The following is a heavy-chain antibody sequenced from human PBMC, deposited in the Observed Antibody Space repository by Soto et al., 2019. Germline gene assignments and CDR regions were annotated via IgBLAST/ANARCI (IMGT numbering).Heavy chain of an antibody. V-gene: IGHV3-23*01. Sequence: GGSLRLSCAASGFTFSSYAMSWVRQAPGKGLEWVSAISGSGGSTYYADSVKGRFTISRDNSKNTLFLQMNSLRAEGTAVYSCAKFSGGSSGWSYAFDIWGQGTMVTVSS. CDR1: GFTFSSYA. D-gene: IGHD6-19*01. CDR2: ISGSGGST. CDR3: AKFSGGSSGWSYAFDI. J-gene: IGHJ3*02.